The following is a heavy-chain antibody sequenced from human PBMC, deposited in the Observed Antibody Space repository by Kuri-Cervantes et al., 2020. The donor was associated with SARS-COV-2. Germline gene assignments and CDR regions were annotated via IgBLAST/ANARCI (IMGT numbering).Heavy chain of an antibody. Sequence: SETLSLTCTVSGGSISSSIYYWGWIRQPPGKGLEWIGSIYYSGSTYYNPSLKSRVTISVDTSKNQFSLKLSSVTAADTAVYYCAKDLPGSSAADVYWGQGTLVTVSS. V-gene: IGHV4-39*02. CDR1: GGSISSSIYY. J-gene: IGHJ4*02. CDR2: IYYSGST. CDR3: AKDLPGSSAADVY. D-gene: IGHD6-13*01.